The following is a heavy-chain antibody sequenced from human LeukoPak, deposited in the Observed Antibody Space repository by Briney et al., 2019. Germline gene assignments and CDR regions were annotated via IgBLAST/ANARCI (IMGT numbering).Heavy chain of an antibody. V-gene: IGHV1-18*04. CDR3: ARGVATINSHYFDY. CDR2: ISAYNGNT. Sequence: ASVKVSCKASGYTFTSYGISWVRQAPGQGLEWMGWISAYNGNTNYAQKLQGRVTTTTDTSTSTAYMELRSLRSDDTAVYYCARGVATINSHYFDYWGQGTLVTVSS. J-gene: IGHJ4*02. D-gene: IGHD5-12*01. CDR1: GYTFTSYG.